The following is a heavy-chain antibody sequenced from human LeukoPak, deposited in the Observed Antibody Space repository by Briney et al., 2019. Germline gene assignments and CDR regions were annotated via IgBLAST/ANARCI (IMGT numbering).Heavy chain of an antibody. CDR2: ISGSGGST. Sequence: GGSLRLSCAASGFTFSSYAMSWVRQAPGKGLEWVSAISGSGGSTYYADSVKGRFTISRDNSKNTLYLQMNSLRAEDTAVYYWAKGGGYCSSTSCPYYYYYYYMDVWGKGTTVTVSS. V-gene: IGHV3-23*01. CDR3: AKGGGYCSSTSCPYYYYYYYMDV. CDR1: GFTFSSYA. J-gene: IGHJ6*03. D-gene: IGHD2-2*01.